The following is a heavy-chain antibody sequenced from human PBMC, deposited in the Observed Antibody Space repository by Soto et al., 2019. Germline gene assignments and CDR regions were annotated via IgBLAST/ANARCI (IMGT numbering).Heavy chain of an antibody. J-gene: IGHJ6*02. CDR3: ARRPPSGSYYYYYYGMDV. Sequence: QVTLKESGPVLVKPTETLTLTCAVSGFSLSNARMGVSWIRQPPGKALVWLAHIFSNDEKSYSTSLKSRLTISKDTSKSQVVLTMTNMDPVDTATYYCARRPPSGSYYYYYYGMDVWGQGTTVTVSS. CDR2: IFSNDEK. CDR1: GFSLSNARMG. V-gene: IGHV2-26*01. D-gene: IGHD1-26*01.